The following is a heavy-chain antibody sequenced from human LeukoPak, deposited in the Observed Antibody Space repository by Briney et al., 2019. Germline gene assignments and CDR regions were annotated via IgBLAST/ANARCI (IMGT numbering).Heavy chain of an antibody. CDR1: GFTFSSYS. D-gene: IGHD6-13*01. J-gene: IGHJ4*02. CDR2: IDGRSNNI. V-gene: IGHV3-48*04. CDR3: ARDTMTSSWYCDD. Sequence: GGSLRLSCAASGFTFSSYSMNWIRQAPGKGLEWVSYIDGRSNNIYYAESVKGRFTISRDNAKNSLYLQMNSLRAEDTAVYYCARDTMTSSWYCDDWGQGTLVTVSS.